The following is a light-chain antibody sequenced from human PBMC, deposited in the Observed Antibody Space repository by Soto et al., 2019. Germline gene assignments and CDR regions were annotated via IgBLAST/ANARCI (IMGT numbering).Light chain of an antibody. CDR1: KSISSW. CDR2: DAS. CDR3: QQYNSYLFT. V-gene: IGKV1-5*01. J-gene: IGKJ3*01. Sequence: DIQMTQSPSTLSASVGDRVTITCRASKSISSWLAWYQQKPGKAPKLLIYDASSLESGVPSRFSGSGSGTEFTLTISSLXXXXXXXXXCQQYNSYLFTFGPGTKV.